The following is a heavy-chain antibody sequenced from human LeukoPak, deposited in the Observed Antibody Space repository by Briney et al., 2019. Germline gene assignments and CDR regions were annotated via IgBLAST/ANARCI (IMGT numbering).Heavy chain of an antibody. CDR1: GFTFTNAW. CDR3: ATPSGGY. D-gene: IGHD6-25*01. J-gene: IGHJ4*02. CDR2: IYSDGDT. Sequence: GGSLRLSCAASGFTFTNAWMNWVRQAPGKGLEWVSVIYSDGDTSYADSVKGRFTISRDISKNTLYLQMNSLRAEDTAVYYCATPSGGYWGQGTLVTVSS. V-gene: IGHV3-66*01.